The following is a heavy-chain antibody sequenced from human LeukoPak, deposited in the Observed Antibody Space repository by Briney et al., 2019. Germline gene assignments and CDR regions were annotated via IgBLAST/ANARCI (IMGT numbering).Heavy chain of an antibody. CDR3: ARALPNTDNYNWAFDI. J-gene: IGHJ3*02. Sequence: SETLSLTCTVSGGSISTFYWNWIRQPAGKGLEWIGRIHTSGSTKYNPSLKSRVTISVDKSNNQFSLKLNSVTAADTAMYYCARALPNTDNYNWAFDIWGQGTMVTASS. CDR2: IHTSGST. V-gene: IGHV4-4*07. D-gene: IGHD5-24*01. CDR1: GGSISTFY.